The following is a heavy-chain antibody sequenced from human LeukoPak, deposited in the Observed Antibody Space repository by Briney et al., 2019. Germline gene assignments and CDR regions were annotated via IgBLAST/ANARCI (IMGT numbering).Heavy chain of an antibody. CDR1: GYSISTGYY. D-gene: IGHD3-22*01. CDR3: ARGVGSGYTDD. CDR2: FYHGGST. V-gene: IGHV4-38-2*02. Sequence: PSETLSLTCTVSGYSISTGYYWDWIRQPPGKGLEWIGTFYHGGSTYYNPSLKSRVTISVDTSKNQFSLNLTSVTAADTAVYYCARGVGSGYTDDWGQGTLVTVSS. J-gene: IGHJ4*02.